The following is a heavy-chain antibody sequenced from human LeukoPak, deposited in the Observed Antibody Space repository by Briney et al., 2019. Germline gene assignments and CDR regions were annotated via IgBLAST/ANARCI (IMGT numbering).Heavy chain of an antibody. CDR2: IWNDGSIR. CDR3: ARASGSYDY. V-gene: IGHV3-33*01. CDR1: GFSFSTYC. J-gene: IGHJ4*02. Sequence: GSPRPFCSTSGFSFSTYCLRWGRQAPGKGVGWVAVIWNDGSIRYYADSVKGRFTISRDNSKNTLYLQMNNLRAEDTAVYYCARASGSYDYWGQGTLVTVSS. D-gene: IGHD1-26*01.